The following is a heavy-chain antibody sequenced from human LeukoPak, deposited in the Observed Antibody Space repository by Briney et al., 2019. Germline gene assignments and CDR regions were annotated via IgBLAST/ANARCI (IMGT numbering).Heavy chain of an antibody. Sequence: ASVKVSCKASGYTFTSYGISWVRQAPGQGLEWMGWINPNSGGTNYAQKFQGRVTMTRDTSISTAYMELSRLRSDDTAVYYCARGYYDFWSGYYGGFDYWGQGTLVTVSS. CDR1: GYTFTSYG. CDR3: ARGYYDFWSGYYGGFDY. CDR2: INPNSGGT. V-gene: IGHV1-2*02. D-gene: IGHD3-3*01. J-gene: IGHJ4*02.